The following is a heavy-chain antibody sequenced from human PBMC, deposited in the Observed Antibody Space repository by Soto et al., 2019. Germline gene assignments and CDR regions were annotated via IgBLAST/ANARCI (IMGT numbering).Heavy chain of an antibody. D-gene: IGHD1-1*01. CDR3: ARPATTNKGSDGFDI. CDR2: IYPGDSDT. CDR1: GYSFTSYW. Sequence: GASLKISCKGSGYSFTSYWIGWVRQMPGKGLEWMGIIYPGDSDTRYSPSFQGQVTISADKSISTAYLQWSSLKASDTAMYYCARPATTNKGSDGFDIWGQGTKVTVSS. V-gene: IGHV5-51*01. J-gene: IGHJ3*02.